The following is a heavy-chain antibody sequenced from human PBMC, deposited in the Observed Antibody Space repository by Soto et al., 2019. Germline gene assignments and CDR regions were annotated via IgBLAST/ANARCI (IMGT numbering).Heavy chain of an antibody. J-gene: IGHJ6*02. D-gene: IGHD4-4*01. V-gene: IGHV3-30*03. Sequence: GRSLRLPCAASGLIFTSYGMHWVRQAPGKGLEWMALILHDGSAEYYADSVKGRFTISRDNSKNTLYLQRNSLTAEDTAVYYCARSRDGYSFYFYYGMDGWGQGTTVTVSS. CDR1: GLIFTSYG. CDR2: ILHDGSAE. CDR3: ARSRDGYSFYFYYGMDG.